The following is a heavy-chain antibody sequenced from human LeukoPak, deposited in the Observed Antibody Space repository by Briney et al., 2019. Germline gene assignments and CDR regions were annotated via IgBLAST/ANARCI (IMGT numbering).Heavy chain of an antibody. CDR2: ISSSSSYI. Sequence: GGSLRLSCAASGFTFSSYSMNWVRQAPGKGLEWVSSISSSSSYIYYADSVKGRFTISRDNAKNSLYLQMNSLRAEDTAVYYCAREGEMAQTEGYFDYWGQGTLVTVSS. J-gene: IGHJ4*02. D-gene: IGHD5-24*01. V-gene: IGHV3-21*01. CDR1: GFTFSSYS. CDR3: AREGEMAQTEGYFDY.